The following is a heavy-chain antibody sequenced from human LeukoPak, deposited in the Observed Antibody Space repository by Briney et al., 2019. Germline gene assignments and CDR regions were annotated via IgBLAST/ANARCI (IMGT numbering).Heavy chain of an antibody. J-gene: IGHJ4*02. V-gene: IGHV4-59*08. CDR3: ARHDRYEFHFDF. Sequence: SETLSLTCTVSGGSISGFYWSWIRQPPGKGLEWIGYVYSSGSTNYNPSLKSRVTISVDTSKNQFSLKLSSVTAADTAVYYCARHDRYEFHFDFWGQGTLVTVSS. CDR1: GGSISGFY. CDR2: VYSSGST. D-gene: IGHD2-21*01.